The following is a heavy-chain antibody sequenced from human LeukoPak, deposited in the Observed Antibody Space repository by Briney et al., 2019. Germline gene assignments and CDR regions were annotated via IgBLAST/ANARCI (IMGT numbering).Heavy chain of an antibody. J-gene: IGHJ4*02. Sequence: SVKVSCKASGGTFSSYAISWVRQAPGQGLEWMGRIIPILGIANYAQKFQGRVTITADKSTSTAYMELSSLRSEDTAVYYCARLNYYDSSGYYSPADYWGQGTLVTVSS. CDR3: ARLNYYDSSGYYSPADY. CDR2: IIPILGIA. D-gene: IGHD3-22*01. V-gene: IGHV1-69*04. CDR1: GGTFSSYA.